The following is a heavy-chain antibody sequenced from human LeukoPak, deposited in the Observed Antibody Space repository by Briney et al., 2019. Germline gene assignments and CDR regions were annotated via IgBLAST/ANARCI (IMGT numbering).Heavy chain of an antibody. CDR3: ARVKTTVTRGEAYYYYYYMDV. Sequence: SETLSLTCAFYGGSFSGYYWSWIRQPPGKGLEGIGEINHSGSTNYNPSLKSRVTISVDTSKNQFSLKLSSVTAADTAVYYCARVKTTVTRGEAYYYYYYMDVWGKGTTVTVSS. V-gene: IGHV4-34*01. CDR1: GGSFSGYY. D-gene: IGHD4-17*01. CDR2: INHSGST. J-gene: IGHJ6*03.